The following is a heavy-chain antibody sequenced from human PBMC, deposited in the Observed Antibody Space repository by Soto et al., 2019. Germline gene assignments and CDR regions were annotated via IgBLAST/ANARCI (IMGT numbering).Heavy chain of an antibody. V-gene: IGHV4-38-2*01. D-gene: IGHD6-6*01. CDR2: IYHTEST. J-gene: IGHJ4*02. CDR1: GHSISSGFYY. Sequence: PSETLSLTCAVSGHSISSGFYYWGWVRQPPGKGLEWIGSIYHTESTNYNPSLKSRVTISVDTSKNQFSLKLSSVTAADTAVYYCARAGFSGGAARFDYWGQGTLVTVSS. CDR3: ARAGFSGGAARFDY.